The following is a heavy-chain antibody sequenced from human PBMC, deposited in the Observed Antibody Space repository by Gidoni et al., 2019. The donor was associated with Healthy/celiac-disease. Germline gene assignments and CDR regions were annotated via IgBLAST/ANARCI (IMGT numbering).Heavy chain of an antibody. Sequence: EVQLVESGGGVGQPGRSLRLSCAASGFTLSSYAMSWCRQAPGKGLGLVSAISGSGGSTYYADSVQVRFIISRDNSKNTLYLQMISLRAEDTAVYYCAKDLRRDYDFGYWGQGTLVTVSS. D-gene: IGHD3-3*01. J-gene: IGHJ4*02. CDR1: GFTLSSYA. CDR3: AKDLRRDYDFGY. V-gene: IGHV3-23*04. CDR2: ISGSGGST.